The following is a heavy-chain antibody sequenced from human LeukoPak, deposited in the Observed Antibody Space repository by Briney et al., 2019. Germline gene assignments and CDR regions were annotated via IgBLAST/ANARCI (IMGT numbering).Heavy chain of an antibody. CDR3: AKAVGYCSGGSCPKGWFDP. CDR1: GFTFSSYA. V-gene: IGHV3-23*01. Sequence: RAGGSLRLSCAASGFTFSSYAMSWVRQAPGKGLEWVSAISGSGGSTYYADSVKGRFTISRDNSKNTLYLQMNSLRAEDTAVYYCAKAVGYCSGGSCPKGWFDPWGQGTLVTVSS. D-gene: IGHD2-15*01. J-gene: IGHJ5*02. CDR2: ISGSGGST.